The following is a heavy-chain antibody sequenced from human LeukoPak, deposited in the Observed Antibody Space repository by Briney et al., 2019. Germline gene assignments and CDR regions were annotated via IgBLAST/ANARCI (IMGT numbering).Heavy chain of an antibody. Sequence: GASVKVSCKASGGTFSSYAISWVRQAPGQGLEWMGGIIPIFGTANYAQKFQGRVTITAGESTSTAYMELSSLRSEDTAVYYCATVSRRQWLVSRVRDWFDPWGQGTLVTVSS. CDR2: IIPIFGTA. CDR3: ATVSRRQWLVSRVRDWFDP. D-gene: IGHD6-19*01. V-gene: IGHV1-69*13. J-gene: IGHJ5*02. CDR1: GGTFSSYA.